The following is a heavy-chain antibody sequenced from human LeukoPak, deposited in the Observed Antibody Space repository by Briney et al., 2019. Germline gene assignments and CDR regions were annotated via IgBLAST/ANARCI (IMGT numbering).Heavy chain of an antibody. CDR2: ISSSSYYI. J-gene: IGHJ4*02. CDR3: ARQYTSSSYPYFDY. CDR1: GFTFSTYS. Sequence: GGSLRLSCAASGFTFSTYSMNWVRQAPGTGLEWVSSISSSSYYIYYADSVKGRFTISRDNAKNSLYLQINSLRAEDTAVYYCARQYTSSSYPYFDYWGQGTLVTVSS. V-gene: IGHV3-21*01. D-gene: IGHD6-6*01.